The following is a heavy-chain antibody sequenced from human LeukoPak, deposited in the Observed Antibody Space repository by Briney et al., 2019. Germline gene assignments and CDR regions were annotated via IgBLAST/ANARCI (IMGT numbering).Heavy chain of an antibody. CDR1: GGSFSGYY. CDR2: INHSGST. CDR3: ARGRVRITFGGVIVMPPYFDY. D-gene: IGHD3-16*02. Sequence: SETLSLTCAVYGGSFSGYYWSWIRQPPGKGLEWIGEINHSGSTNYNPSLKSRVTISVDTSKNQFSLRLSSVTAADTAVYYCARGRVRITFGGVIVMPPYFDYWGQGTLVTVSS. V-gene: IGHV4-34*01. J-gene: IGHJ4*02.